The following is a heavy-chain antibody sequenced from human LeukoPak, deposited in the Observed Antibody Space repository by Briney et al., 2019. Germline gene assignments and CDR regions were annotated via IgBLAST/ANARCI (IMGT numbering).Heavy chain of an antibody. CDR2: IYTSGST. J-gene: IGHJ4*02. CDR3: ARGRGRFWSGYYRYFDY. Sequence: SETLSLTCTVSGGSISSYYWSWIRQPAGKGLEWIGRIYTSGSTNYNPSLKSRVTISVDTSKNQFSLKLSSVTAADTAVYYCARGRGRFWSGYYRYFDYWGQGTLVTVSS. CDR1: GGSISSYY. V-gene: IGHV4-4*07. D-gene: IGHD3-3*01.